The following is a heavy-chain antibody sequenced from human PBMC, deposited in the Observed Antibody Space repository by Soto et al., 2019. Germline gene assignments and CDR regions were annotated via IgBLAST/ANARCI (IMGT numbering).Heavy chain of an antibody. Sequence: QVQLQESGPGLVKPSGTLSLTCAVSGGSISDNWWSWVRPPPGKGLERIGEVYNSGTTYYNPSLKSRVTISLDKAASQLSPTLTSGTAADTSVSYCARQVAVARTRGFDSWGQCTLVTVSS. V-gene: IGHV4-4*02. CDR2: VYNSGTT. CDR3: ARQVAVARTRGFDS. CDR1: GGSISDNW. D-gene: IGHD2-15*01. J-gene: IGHJ4*02.